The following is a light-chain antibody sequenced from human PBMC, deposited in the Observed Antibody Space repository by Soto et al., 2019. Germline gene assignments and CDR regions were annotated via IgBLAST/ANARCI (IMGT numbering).Light chain of an antibody. V-gene: IGKV3-11*01. CDR3: QQRSNWRVT. Sequence: EIVLTQSPGTLSLSPEERATLSCMASQSVTIYLAWYQEKPGQAPRLLIYDASNRATGIPARFSGSGSGTDFTLTISSLEPEDIAVYYCQQRSNWRVTFGGGTKVDI. CDR1: QSVTIY. CDR2: DAS. J-gene: IGKJ4*01.